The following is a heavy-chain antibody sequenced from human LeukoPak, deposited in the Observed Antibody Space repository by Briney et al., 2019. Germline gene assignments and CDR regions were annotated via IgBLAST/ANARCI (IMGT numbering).Heavy chain of an antibody. D-gene: IGHD5-12*01. V-gene: IGHV3-48*03. CDR1: GFTFSSYE. Sequence: PGGSLRLSCTASGFTFSSYEMNWVRQAPGKGLEGVSYIWSSGSPTHYADSVKGRFTISRDNAKNSLYLQMSSLRADDTAVYYCARELTDVAGDGLDVWGQGTMVTVSS. J-gene: IGHJ3*01. CDR2: IWSSGSPT. CDR3: ARELTDVAGDGLDV.